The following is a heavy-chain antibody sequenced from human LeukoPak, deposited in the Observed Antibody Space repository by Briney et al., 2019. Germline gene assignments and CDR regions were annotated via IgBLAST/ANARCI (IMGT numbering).Heavy chain of an antibody. J-gene: IGHJ4*02. D-gene: IGHD3-22*01. V-gene: IGHV4-59*08. Sequence: SETLSLTCTVSGGSISSYYWSWIRQPPGKGLEWIAYISDIGSTNYNPSLKSRATISINTSKNQFSLNLTSVTAADTAVYYCARGMYSYAGSGDYWGQGTLVTVSS. CDR1: GGSISSYY. CDR3: ARGMYSYAGSGDY. CDR2: ISDIGST.